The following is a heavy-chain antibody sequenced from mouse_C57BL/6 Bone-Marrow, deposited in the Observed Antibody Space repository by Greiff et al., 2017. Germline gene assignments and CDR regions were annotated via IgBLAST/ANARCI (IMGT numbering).Heavy chain of an antibody. Sequence: VQLQQSGPELVKPGASVKISCKASGYAFSSSWMNWVKQRPGKGLEWIGRIYPGDGDTNYNGKFKGKATLTADKSSSTAYMQLSSLTSEDSAVYFCARERVSTRVYCDYWGQGTTLTVSS. J-gene: IGHJ2*01. CDR3: ARERVSTRVYCDY. CDR2: IYPGDGDT. D-gene: IGHD6-2*01. V-gene: IGHV1-82*01. CDR1: GYAFSSSW.